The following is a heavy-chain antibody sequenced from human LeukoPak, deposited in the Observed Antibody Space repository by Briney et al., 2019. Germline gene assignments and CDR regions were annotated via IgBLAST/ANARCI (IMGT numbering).Heavy chain of an antibody. J-gene: IGHJ6*03. D-gene: IGHD3-10*01. V-gene: IGHV1-2*02. CDR2: INPNSGGT. CDR1: GYTFTGYY. CDR3: AVSGSGSYSRNDYYYYYYMDV. Sequence: ASVKVSCKASGYTFTGYYMHWVRQAPGQGLEWMGWINPNSGGTNYAQKFQGRVTMTRDTSISTAYMELSRLRSDDTAVYYCAVSGSGSYSRNDYYYYYYMDVWGKGTTVTVSS.